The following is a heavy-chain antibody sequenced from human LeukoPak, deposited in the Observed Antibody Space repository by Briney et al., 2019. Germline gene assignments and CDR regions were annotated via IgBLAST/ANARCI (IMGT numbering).Heavy chain of an antibody. CDR3: ARFSGSYSFDY. CDR1: GGTFSSYA. J-gene: IGHJ4*02. Sequence: ASVKVSCKASGGTFSSYAISWVRQAPGQGLEWMGRIIPTLGIANYAQKFQGRVTITADKSTSTAYMELSSLRSEDTAVYYCARFSGSYSFDYWGQGTLVTVSS. V-gene: IGHV1-69*04. CDR2: IIPTLGIA. D-gene: IGHD1-26*01.